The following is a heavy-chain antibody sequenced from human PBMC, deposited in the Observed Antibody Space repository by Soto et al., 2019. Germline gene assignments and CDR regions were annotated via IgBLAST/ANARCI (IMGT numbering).Heavy chain of an antibody. CDR2: ISGSGDST. CDR1: GFTFSTYA. D-gene: IGHD3-3*01. V-gene: IGHV3-23*01. J-gene: IGHJ6*02. Sequence: PGGSLRLSCAASGFTFSTYAMNWVRQAPGKGLEWVSGISGSGDSTYYADSVKGRVTISRDNAKNSLYLQMNSPRAEDTAVYYCARDCRSMSGYGGDRHYGMDVWGQGTTVTVSS. CDR3: ARDCRSMSGYGGDRHYGMDV.